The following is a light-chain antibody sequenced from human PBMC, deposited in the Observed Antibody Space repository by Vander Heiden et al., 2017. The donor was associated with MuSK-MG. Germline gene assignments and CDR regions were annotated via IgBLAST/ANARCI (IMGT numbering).Light chain of an antibody. CDR2: HVD. Sequence: QSALTQPPSVSGSPGQSVTISCSGTSTDVDGYKDVSYYRKPPGNAPILIYDHVDKRPSGVPDRFAGSKSGRTAFTTTSGLQAEDDAYYYCCPYASYSIMLFGGGTKLTVL. V-gene: IGLV2-11*01. CDR1: STDVDGYKD. J-gene: IGLJ2*01. CDR3: CPYASYSIML.